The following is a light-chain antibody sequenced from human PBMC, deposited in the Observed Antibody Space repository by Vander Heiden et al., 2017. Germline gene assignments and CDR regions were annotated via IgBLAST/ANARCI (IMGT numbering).Light chain of an antibody. V-gene: IGLV3-21*02. CDR1: GLGSKC. CDR2: GSH. J-gene: IGLJ3*02. CDR3: KLWESSTDLGV. Sequence: SSVLTQPPSVSVALGQTVRISCGGNGLGSKCVHWYRQQSGQAPMLVVYGSHDRPSGMSKRLSVSNSGNTASLIISRVEGEDEADYYCKLWESSTDLGVFGGGTKLTVL.